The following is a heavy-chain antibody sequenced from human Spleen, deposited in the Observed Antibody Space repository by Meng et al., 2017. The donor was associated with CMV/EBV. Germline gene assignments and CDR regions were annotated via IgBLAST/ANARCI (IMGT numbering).Heavy chain of an antibody. D-gene: IGHD2/OR15-2a*01. J-gene: IGHJ6*02. CDR2: IYYSGST. CDR1: DGSISSYY. V-gene: IGHV4-59*01. Sequence: SETLSLTCTVSDGSISSYYWSWIRQPPGKGLEWIGYIYYSGSTNYNPSLKSRVTISVDTSKNQFSLTLSSVTAADTAVYYCARFTRHYIVSIVGLDYGMDVWGQGTTVTVSS. CDR3: ARFTRHYIVSIVGLDYGMDV.